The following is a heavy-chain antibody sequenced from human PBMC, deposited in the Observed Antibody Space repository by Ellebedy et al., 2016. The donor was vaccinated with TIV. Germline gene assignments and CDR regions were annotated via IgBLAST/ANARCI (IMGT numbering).Heavy chain of an antibody. CDR2: IVVGSGNT. J-gene: IGHJ4*02. CDR1: GFTFTDSS. V-gene: IGHV1-58*01. D-gene: IGHD5-24*01. Sequence: AASVKVSCKPSGFTFTDSSVQWVRQARGQRLEWIGWIVVGSGNTNYAQNFQERVTITRDMSTSTAYMELSSLRAEDTAIYYCTKRDGRNYGHGFDYWGQGTLVTVSS. CDR3: TKRDGRNYGHGFDY.